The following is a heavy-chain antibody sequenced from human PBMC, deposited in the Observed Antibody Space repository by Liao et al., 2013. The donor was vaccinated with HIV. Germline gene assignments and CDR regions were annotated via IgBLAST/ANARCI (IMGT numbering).Heavy chain of an antibody. J-gene: IGHJ4*02. CDR1: GGSISSYH. Sequence: QVQLQESGPRLVKPSETLSLTCSVSGGSISSYHWSWIRQSPGKGLEWLGDIYDNGGTNYNPSLKSRVFISIDTPKNQFSLKLSAVTAADTAVYYCARRADFDFLGPGNPGHRLL. CDR3: ARRADFDF. V-gene: IGHV4-4*09. CDR2: IYDNGGT.